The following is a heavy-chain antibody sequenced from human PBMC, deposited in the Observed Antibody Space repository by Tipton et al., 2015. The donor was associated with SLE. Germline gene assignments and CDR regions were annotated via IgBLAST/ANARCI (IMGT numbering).Heavy chain of an antibody. Sequence: TLSLTCTVSGGSISSYYWSWIRQPPGKGMEWVGYIYYSGSTNYNPSPKSRVTISVDTSKNQFSLKLSSVTAADTAGYYCARVPINSRIEAFDIWGQGTRVTVSS. V-gene: IGHV4-59*01. CDR2: IYYSGST. CDR3: ARVPINSRIEAFDI. D-gene: IGHD1-1*01. CDR1: GGSISSYY. J-gene: IGHJ3*02.